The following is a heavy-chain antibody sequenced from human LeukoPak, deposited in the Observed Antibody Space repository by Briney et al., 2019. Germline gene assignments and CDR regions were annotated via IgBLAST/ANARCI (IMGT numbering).Heavy chain of an antibody. CDR3: ARDQRENWNPFDY. D-gene: IGHD1-1*01. Sequence: ASVKVSCKASGGTFSNYVISWVRQARGQGLEWMGWINPNSGGTNYAQKFQGRVTMTRDTSISTAYMELSRLRSDDTAVYYCARDQRENWNPFDYWGQGTLVTVSS. J-gene: IGHJ4*02. CDR2: INPNSGGT. V-gene: IGHV1-2*02. CDR1: GGTFSNYV.